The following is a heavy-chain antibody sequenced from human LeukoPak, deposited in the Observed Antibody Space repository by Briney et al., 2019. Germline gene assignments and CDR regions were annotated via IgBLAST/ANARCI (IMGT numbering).Heavy chain of an antibody. V-gene: IGHV4-39*07. D-gene: IGHD6-13*01. CDR3: ARDPLVSSLLDAFDI. Sequence: SETLSLTCTVSGDSISSSSFYWGWIRQPPGKGLEWIGSIYYSGSTYYNPSLKSRATISVDMSKNQFSLKLSPVTAADTAVYYCARDPLVSSLLDAFDIWGQGTMVTVSS. CDR2: IYYSGST. CDR1: GDSISSSSFY. J-gene: IGHJ3*02.